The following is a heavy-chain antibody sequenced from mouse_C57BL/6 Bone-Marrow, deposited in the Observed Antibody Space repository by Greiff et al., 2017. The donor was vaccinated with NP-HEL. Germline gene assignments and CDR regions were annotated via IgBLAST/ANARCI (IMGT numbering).Heavy chain of an antibody. D-gene: IGHD1-1*01. CDR2: FDPSDSYT. Sequence: QVQLQQPGAELVKPGASVKLSCKASGYTFTSYWMQWVKQRPGQGLEWIGEFDPSDSYTNYNQKFKGKATLTVDTSSSTAYMQLSSLTSEDSAVYYCARLLRTRFDYWGQGTTLTVSS. CDR1: GYTFTSYW. V-gene: IGHV1-50*01. J-gene: IGHJ2*01. CDR3: ARLLRTRFDY.